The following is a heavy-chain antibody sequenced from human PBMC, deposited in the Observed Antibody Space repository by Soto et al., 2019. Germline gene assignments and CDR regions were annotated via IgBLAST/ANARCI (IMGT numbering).Heavy chain of an antibody. CDR3: ARGPRPSSAGTGAY. CDR2: IDPDGTTT. J-gene: IGHJ1*01. Sequence: PVGSLRLSCALSGFDSSYYWIQWFRQSPGRGLEWVSRIDPDGTTTNYADSVKGRFSVSRDNAKKTVYLQMNSLTADDTALYYCARGPRPSSAGTGAYWGQGTLVTVSS. CDR1: GFDSSYYW. D-gene: IGHD6-19*01. V-gene: IGHV3-74*01.